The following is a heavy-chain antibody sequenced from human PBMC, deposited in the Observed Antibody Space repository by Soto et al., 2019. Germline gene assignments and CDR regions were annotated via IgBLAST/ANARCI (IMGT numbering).Heavy chain of an antibody. Sequence: QVQLQESGPGLVKPSETLSLTCTVSGGSISSYYWSWIRQPPGKGLEWIGYIYYSGSTNYNPSLKSRVTISVDTSQNQFSLKLSSVTAADTAVYYCARSSTYYYYYGMDVWGQGTTVTVSS. V-gene: IGHV4-59*01. D-gene: IGHD2-2*01. CDR1: GGSISSYY. CDR2: IYYSGST. J-gene: IGHJ6*02. CDR3: ARSSTYYYYYGMDV.